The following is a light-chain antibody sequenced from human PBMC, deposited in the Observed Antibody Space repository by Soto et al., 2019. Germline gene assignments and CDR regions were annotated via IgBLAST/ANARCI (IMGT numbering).Light chain of an antibody. J-gene: IGKJ5*01. Sequence: EIVMTQSPATLSVSPGERVSLSCRASQSVSSNLAWYQQKPGQAPRLLIYGAFTRATGIPARFSGSGSGTEFTLTISSLQSEDFAVYYCQQYNNWPPITCGQGTRREIK. V-gene: IGKV3-15*01. CDR2: GAF. CDR1: QSVSSN. CDR3: QQYNNWPPIT.